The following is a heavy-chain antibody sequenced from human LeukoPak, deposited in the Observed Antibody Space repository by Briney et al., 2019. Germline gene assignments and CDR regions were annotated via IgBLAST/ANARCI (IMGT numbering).Heavy chain of an antibody. V-gene: IGHV1-46*01. D-gene: IGHD5-12*01. J-gene: IGHJ4*02. CDR1: GYTFTSYY. CDR2: INPSGGST. Sequence: VASVKVSCKASGYTFTSYYMHWVRQAPGQGLEWMGIINPSGGSTSYAQKFQGRVTMTRDTSTSTVYMELSSLRSEDTAVYYCARGGFSYSGYDFFYFDYWGQGTLVTVSS. CDR3: ARGGFSYSGYDFFYFDY.